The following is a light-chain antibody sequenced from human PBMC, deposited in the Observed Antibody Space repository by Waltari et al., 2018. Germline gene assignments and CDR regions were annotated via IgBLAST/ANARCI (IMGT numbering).Light chain of an antibody. CDR2: EAS. CDR1: QSINTW. Sequence: DIEMTQYPSTLSASVGDRVTITCRASQSINTWLAWYQQKPGQAPKVLIYEASNLQSVVPSRFSGSGSGTEFTLTISSLQADDVATYYCQQYDNAWTFGPGTKVEIK. J-gene: IGKJ1*01. V-gene: IGKV1-5*03. CDR3: QQYDNAWT.